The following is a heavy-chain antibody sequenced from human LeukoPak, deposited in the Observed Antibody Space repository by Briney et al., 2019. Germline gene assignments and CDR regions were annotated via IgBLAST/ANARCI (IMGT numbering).Heavy chain of an antibody. Sequence: GGSLRLSCAASGFTFSSYGMSWVRQAPGKGLEWVSSISNSGGSTYHADSVKGRFTISRDNSKNTLYLQMNSLRAEDTAVYYCARAQYGSGSYYGYWGQGTLVTVSS. CDR2: ISNSGGST. J-gene: IGHJ4*02. CDR3: ARAQYGSGSYYGY. CDR1: GFTFSSYG. V-gene: IGHV3-23*01. D-gene: IGHD3-10*01.